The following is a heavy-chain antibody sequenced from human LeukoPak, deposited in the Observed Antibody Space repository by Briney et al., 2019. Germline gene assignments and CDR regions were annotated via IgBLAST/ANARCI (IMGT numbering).Heavy chain of an antibody. V-gene: IGHV4-59*01. CDR2: IYSSGST. CDR1: GAPMSSYY. Sequence: SETLSLTCTVSGAPMSSYYWTWIRQPPGKGLEWIGYIYSSGSTNSNPSLKSRVTISVDTSKNQFSLNLSSVTAADTAVYYCARGGEAGLADWGQGTLVTVSS. D-gene: IGHD4-17*01. J-gene: IGHJ4*02. CDR3: ARGGEAGLAD.